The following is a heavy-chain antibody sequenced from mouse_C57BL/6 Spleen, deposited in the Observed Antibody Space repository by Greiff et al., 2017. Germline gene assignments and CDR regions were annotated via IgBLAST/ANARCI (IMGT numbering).Heavy chain of an antibody. CDR3: ARSDWDQAWFAY. CDR1: GYTFTSYW. V-gene: IGHV1-53*01. CDR2: INPSNGGT. Sequence: HVYLPPPSTELVKPGASVKLSCKASGYTFTSYWMHWVKQRPGQGLEWIGNINPSNGGTNYNEKFKSKATLTVDKSSSTAYMQLSSLTSEDSAVYYCARSDWDQAWFAYWGQGTLVTVSA. J-gene: IGHJ3*01. D-gene: IGHD4-1*01.